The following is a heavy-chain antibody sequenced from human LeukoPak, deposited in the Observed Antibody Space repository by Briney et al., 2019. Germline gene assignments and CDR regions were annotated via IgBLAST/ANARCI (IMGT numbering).Heavy chain of an antibody. J-gene: IGHJ6*04. D-gene: IGHD3-3*01. Sequence: GGSLRLSCAASGFTFSNYWMSWVRQAPGKGLEWVANIKQDGSEKYYVDSVKGRFTISRDNSKNTLYLQMNSLRAEDTAVYYCARAYYDFWSGYQMDVWGKGTTVTVSS. V-gene: IGHV3-7*01. CDR3: ARAYYDFWSGYQMDV. CDR1: GFTFSNYW. CDR2: IKQDGSEK.